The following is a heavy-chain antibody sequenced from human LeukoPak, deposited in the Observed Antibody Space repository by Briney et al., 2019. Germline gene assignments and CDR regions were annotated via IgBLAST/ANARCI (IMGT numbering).Heavy chain of an antibody. V-gene: IGHV1-69*13. CDR3: AKDCAYGQHAFDY. CDR1: GGTFSSYA. Sequence: SVKVSCKASGGTFSSYAISWVRQAPGQGLEWMGGIIPIFGTANYAQKFQGRVTITADESTSTAYMELSSLRSEDTAVYYCAKDCAYGQHAFDYWGQGILVTVSS. D-gene: IGHD4-17*01. J-gene: IGHJ4*02. CDR2: IIPIFGTA.